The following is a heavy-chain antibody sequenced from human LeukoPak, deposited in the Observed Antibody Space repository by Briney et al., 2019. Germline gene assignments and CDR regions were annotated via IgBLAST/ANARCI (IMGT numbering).Heavy chain of an antibody. J-gene: IGHJ5*02. CDR1: EFTFSKIG. D-gene: IGHD3-3*01. V-gene: IGHV3-23*01. Sequence: GGSLRLSYAASEFTFSKIGMTWLRQAPGKGLEWVSTISASGQSTFYADSVKGRFTISRDNSKNTLYLQMNSLRAEDTAVYYCAKALILYYDFWSGPPMFDPWGQGTLVTVSS. CDR3: AKALILYYDFWSGPPMFDP. CDR2: ISASGQST.